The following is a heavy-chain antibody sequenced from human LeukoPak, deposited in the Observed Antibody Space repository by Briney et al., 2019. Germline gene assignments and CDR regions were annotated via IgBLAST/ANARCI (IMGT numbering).Heavy chain of an antibody. CDR2: IDHSGST. V-gene: IGHV4-34*01. D-gene: IGHD3-3*01. CDR3: AREYGYEDY. J-gene: IGHJ4*02. Sequence: PSETLSLTCAVYGGSFSGYYWSWIRQPPGKGLEWIGEIDHSGSTNYNPSLKSRVTISVDTSKSQFSLKLTSVTAADTAVYYCAREYGYEDYWGQGTLVTVSS. CDR1: GGSFSGYY.